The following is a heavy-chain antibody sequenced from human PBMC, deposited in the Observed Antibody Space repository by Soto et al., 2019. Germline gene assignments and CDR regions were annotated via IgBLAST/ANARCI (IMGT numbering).Heavy chain of an antibody. CDR3: ARPFWNGYCHAFDI. J-gene: IGHJ3*02. V-gene: IGHV3-74*01. CDR2: SNSDGRRT. Sequence: EVHLVESGGGLVQPGGSLRLSCAASGFTFSSYWMHLVRQAPGKGQVWVSRSNSDGRRTNYADSVKGRFTISRDNAKNTRYRQIKSLRAEDTAVDYCARPFWNGYCHAFDIWGQGTMVTVSS. D-gene: IGHD3-3*01. CDR1: GFTFSSYW.